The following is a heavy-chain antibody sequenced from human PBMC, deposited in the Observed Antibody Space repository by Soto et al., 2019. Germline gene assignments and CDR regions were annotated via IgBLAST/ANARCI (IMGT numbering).Heavy chain of an antibody. V-gene: IGHV3-43*01. D-gene: IGHD3-9*01. CDR1: GFTFNAYT. CDR2: ISWDGGIT. CDR3: AKDSYDILTGQKRYFDS. Sequence: GGSLRLSCAASGFTFNAYTMHWVRQAPGKGLEWVSLISWDGGITYYGDSVKGRFTVSRDNSDNSLYLQMTSLRSDDTAFYYCAKDSYDILTGQKRYFDSWGQGTLGTVSS. J-gene: IGHJ4*02.